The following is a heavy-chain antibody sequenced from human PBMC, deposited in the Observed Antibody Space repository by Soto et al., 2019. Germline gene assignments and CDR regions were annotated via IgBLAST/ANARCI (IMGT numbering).Heavy chain of an antibody. CDR3: ARDRYDYIWGTYRSNWHFDL. V-gene: IGHV3-53*04. CDR1: GFIVSTNY. J-gene: IGHJ2*01. Sequence: EVQLVESGGGLVQPGGSLRLSCAASGFIVSTNYMSWVRQAPGKGLEWVSVIYSGGTTYYADSVKGRFTLSRHNSNNTIYLQMNRLRPEDTAVYYCARDRYDYIWGTYRSNWHFDLWGRGTLVTVSS. D-gene: IGHD3-16*02. CDR2: IYSGGTT.